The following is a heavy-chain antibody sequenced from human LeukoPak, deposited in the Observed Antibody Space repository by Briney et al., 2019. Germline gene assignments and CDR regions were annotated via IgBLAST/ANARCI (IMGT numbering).Heavy chain of an antibody. J-gene: IGHJ3*02. CDR2: INTNTGNP. V-gene: IGHV7-4-1*02. CDR1: GYTFTSYA. Sequence: ASVKVSCKASGYTFTSYAMNWVRQAPGQGLEWMGWINTNTGNPTYAQGFTGRFVFSLDTSVSTAYLQISSLKAEDTAVYYCARDRDPLMITFGGVIPDAFDIWGQGTMVTVSS. D-gene: IGHD3-16*02. CDR3: ARDRDPLMITFGGVIPDAFDI.